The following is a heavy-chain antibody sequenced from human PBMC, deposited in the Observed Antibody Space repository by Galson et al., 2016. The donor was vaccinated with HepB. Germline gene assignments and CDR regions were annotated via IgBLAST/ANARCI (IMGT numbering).Heavy chain of an antibody. D-gene: IGHD2-15*01. CDR2: IYWDDDK. V-gene: IGHV2-5*02. CDR1: GFSLSTGGLG. Sequence: PALVKPTQTLTLTCTFSGFSLSTGGLGVGWIRQPPGKALEWLGLIYWDDDKRYSLSLQSRLTITKDTSKNQVVLTMTNMHPVDTATYYCARSGGYCSFDSSCYSFEAFDFWGQGAVVTVSS. CDR3: ARSGGYCSFDSSCYSFEAFDF. J-gene: IGHJ3*01.